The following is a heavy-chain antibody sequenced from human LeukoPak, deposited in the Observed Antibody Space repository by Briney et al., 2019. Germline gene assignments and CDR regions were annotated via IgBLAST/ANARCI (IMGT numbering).Heavy chain of an antibody. D-gene: IGHD3-3*01. CDR1: GFTFSSYS. V-gene: IGHV3-64*01. CDR2: ISSNGGST. CDR3: ARARDDFWSYYYYYMDV. Sequence: GGSLRLSCAASGFTFSSYSMNWVRQAPGKGLEYVSAISSNGGSTYYANSVKGRFTISRDNSKNMLYLQMGSLRAEDMAVYYCARARDDFWSYYYYYMDVWGKGTTVTVS. J-gene: IGHJ6*03.